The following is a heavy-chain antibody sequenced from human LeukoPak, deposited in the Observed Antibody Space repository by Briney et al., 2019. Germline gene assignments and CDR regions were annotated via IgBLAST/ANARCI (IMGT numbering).Heavy chain of an antibody. CDR3: AKFTRELRFLEWGQHNYYMDV. V-gene: IGHV1-18*01. CDR1: GYTFTNYG. J-gene: IGHJ6*03. CDR2: ISAYNGNT. D-gene: IGHD3-3*01. Sequence: GASVKVSCKASGYTFTNYGINWVRQVPGQGLEWMGWISAYNGNTNYAQKLQGRVTMTTDTSTSTAYMELRSLRSDDTAVYYCAKFTRELRFLEWGQHNYYMDVWGKGTTVTVSS.